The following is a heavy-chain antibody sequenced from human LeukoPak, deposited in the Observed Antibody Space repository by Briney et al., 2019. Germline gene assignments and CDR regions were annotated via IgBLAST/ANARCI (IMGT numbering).Heavy chain of an antibody. J-gene: IGHJ4*02. D-gene: IGHD5-12*01. CDR2: IYHSGST. V-gene: IGHV4-30-2*01. CDR1: GGSISSGGYY. CDR3: ARDPRYSGYGDHFDY. Sequence: PSETLSLTCTVSGGSISSGGYYWSWIRQPPGKGLEWIGYIYHSGSTYYNPSLKSRVTISVDRSKNQFSLKLSSVTAADTAVYYCARDPRYSGYGDHFDYWGQGTLVTVSS.